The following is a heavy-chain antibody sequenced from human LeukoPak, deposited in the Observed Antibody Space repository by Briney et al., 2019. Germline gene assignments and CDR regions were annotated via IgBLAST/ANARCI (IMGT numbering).Heavy chain of an antibody. J-gene: IGHJ6*04. V-gene: IGHV4-59*01. CDR2: IYYSGST. D-gene: IGHD6-19*01. CDR1: GGSISSYY. Sequence: SETLSLTCTVSGGSISSYYWSWIRQPPGKGLEWIGYIYYSGSTNYNPSLKSRVTISVDTSKNQFPLKLSSVTAADTAVYYCARDGQWPGMDVWGKGTTVTVSS. CDR3: ARDGQWPGMDV.